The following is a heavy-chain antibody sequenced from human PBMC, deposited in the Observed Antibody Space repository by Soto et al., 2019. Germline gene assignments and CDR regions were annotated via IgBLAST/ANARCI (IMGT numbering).Heavy chain of an antibody. Sequence: QVQLVESGGGVVQPGRSLRLSCAASGFTFSSYAMHWVRQAPGKGLEWVAVISYDGSNKYYADSVKGRFTISRDNSKNTLYLQMNSLRAEDTAVYYCARAEGGSCSSNFDYWGQGTLVTVSS. D-gene: IGHD2-15*01. V-gene: IGHV3-30-3*01. J-gene: IGHJ4*02. CDR3: ARAEGGSCSSNFDY. CDR2: ISYDGSNK. CDR1: GFTFSSYA.